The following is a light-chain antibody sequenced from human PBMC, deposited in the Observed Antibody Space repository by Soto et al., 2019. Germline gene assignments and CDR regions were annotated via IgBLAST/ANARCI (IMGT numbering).Light chain of an antibody. Sequence: DIQMTQSPSTLSASVGDRVTITCRASQSISGWLAWYQQKPGKAPKLLIYDVSSLESGVPSRFSGSGSGTEFTLAISSLQPDDFATYYCQQYNSCPWTFGQGTKVDIK. V-gene: IGKV1-5*01. CDR1: QSISGW. CDR2: DVS. CDR3: QQYNSCPWT. J-gene: IGKJ1*01.